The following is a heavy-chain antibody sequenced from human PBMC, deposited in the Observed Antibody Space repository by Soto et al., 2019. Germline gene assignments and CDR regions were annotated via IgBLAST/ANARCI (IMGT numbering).Heavy chain of an antibody. V-gene: IGHV3-33*01. CDR3: ARDKSSYDSSGYVFFDAFDI. CDR2: IWYDGSNK. Sequence: GESLKISCAASGFTFSSYGMHWVRQAPGKGLEWVAVIWYDGSNKYYADSVKGRFTISRDNSKNTLYLQMNSLRAEDTAVYYCARDKSSYDSSGYVFFDAFDIWGQGTMVTVSS. D-gene: IGHD3-22*01. CDR1: GFTFSSYG. J-gene: IGHJ3*02.